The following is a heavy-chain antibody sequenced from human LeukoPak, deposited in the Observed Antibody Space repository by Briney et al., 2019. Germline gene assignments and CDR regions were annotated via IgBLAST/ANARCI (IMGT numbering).Heavy chain of an antibody. V-gene: IGHV3-21*04. D-gene: IGHD3-16*01. CDR1: GFTFSSYS. CDR2: ISSSSSYI. J-gene: IGHJ1*01. CDR3: AKDDAWGRYKD. Sequence: GGSLRLSCAASGFTFSSYSMNWVRQAPGKGLEWVSSISSSSSYIYYADSVKGRFTISRDNAKNSLYLQMNSLRGDDTAVYYCAKDDAWGRYKDWGQGTLVTVSS.